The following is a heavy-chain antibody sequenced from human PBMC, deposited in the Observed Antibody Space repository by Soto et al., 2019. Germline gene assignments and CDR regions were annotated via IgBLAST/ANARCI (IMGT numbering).Heavy chain of an antibody. D-gene: IGHD2-2*01. J-gene: IGHJ4*02. CDR1: GFTFSTCE. V-gene: IGHV3-48*03. CDR2: NSASGNNI. Sequence: ARGSLRLSCAAPGFTFSTCEFNWVRQAAGREQEMNSYNSASGNNIKYAESVKGPFTISGANPEHSLHMHISKLRVDDTALYFCVRDTMRASAAASLDYWGQGTQVTVSS. CDR3: VRDTMRASAAASLDY.